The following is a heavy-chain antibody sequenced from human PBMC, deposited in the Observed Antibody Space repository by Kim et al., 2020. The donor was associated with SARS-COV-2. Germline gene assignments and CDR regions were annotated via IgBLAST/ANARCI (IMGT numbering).Heavy chain of an antibody. D-gene: IGHD6-13*01. J-gene: IGHJ4*02. CDR3: AVVKSFASDIADHGDY. CDR2: INHSGST. Sequence: SETLSLTCAVYGGSFSGYYWSWIRQPPGKGLEWIGEINHSGSTNYNPSLKSRVTISVDTSKNQFSLKLSSVTAADTAVYYCAVVKSFASDIADHGDYWGQGTLVTVSS. CDR1: GGSFSGYY. V-gene: IGHV4-34*01.